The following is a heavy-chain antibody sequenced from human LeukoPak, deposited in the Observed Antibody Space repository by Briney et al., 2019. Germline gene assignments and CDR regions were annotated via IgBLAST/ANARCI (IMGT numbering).Heavy chain of an antibody. J-gene: IGHJ4*02. V-gene: IGHV1-2*02. CDR3: ARDKSGIAAAGIYDY. CDR2: INPNSGGT. CDR1: GYTFTGYY. D-gene: IGHD6-13*01. Sequence: RASVKVSCKASGYTFTGYYMHWVRQAPGQGLEWMGWINPNSGGTNYAQKFQGRVTMTRDTSISTAYMELSRLRSDDTAVYYCARDKSGIAAAGIYDYWGQGTLVTVSS.